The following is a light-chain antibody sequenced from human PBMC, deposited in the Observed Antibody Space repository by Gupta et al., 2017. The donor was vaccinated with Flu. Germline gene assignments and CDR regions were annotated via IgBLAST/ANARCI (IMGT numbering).Light chain of an antibody. CDR3: ATWDDSLSAWV. CDR1: SSNIGSNY. J-gene: IGLJ3*02. V-gene: IGLV1-47*01. Sequence: QSVLPQPPSASGTPGRRVTISCSGSSSNIGSNYVYWYQQLPGTAPKLLISRNDNRPSGVPARFSGSKSGTSASLAISGIRSDDEADYYRATWDDSLSAWVLGGGTKVTV. CDR2: RND.